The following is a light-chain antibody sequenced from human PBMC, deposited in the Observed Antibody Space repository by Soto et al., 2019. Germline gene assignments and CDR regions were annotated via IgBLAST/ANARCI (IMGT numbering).Light chain of an antibody. J-gene: IGKJ1*01. V-gene: IGKV3-15*01. CDR2: GAS. CDR3: QQYNNWPPTWT. CDR1: QNIGSN. Sequence: EIVMTQSPATLSVSPGERATLSCRATQNIGSNLAWYQQKPGQPPRLLIYGASTRATDIPARFTGSGSGTEFTLTISSLQSEDFAIYYCQQYNNWPPTWTFGQGTKVDIK.